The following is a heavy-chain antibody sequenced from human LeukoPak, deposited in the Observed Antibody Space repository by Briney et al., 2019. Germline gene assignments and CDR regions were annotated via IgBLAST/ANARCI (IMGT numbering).Heavy chain of an antibody. CDR3: ARDLSDNWYTFGF. Sequence: PGGSLRLSCEDSGFTFDDYGMSWVRQAPGKGLEWVSGINWDGGSTFYADSVKGRFTISRDNAKNSLYLQMNSLRAEDTALYYCARDLSDNWYTFGFWGKGTLVTVSS. V-gene: IGHV3-20*04. CDR1: GFTFDDYG. D-gene: IGHD1-1*01. J-gene: IGHJ4*02. CDR2: INWDGGST.